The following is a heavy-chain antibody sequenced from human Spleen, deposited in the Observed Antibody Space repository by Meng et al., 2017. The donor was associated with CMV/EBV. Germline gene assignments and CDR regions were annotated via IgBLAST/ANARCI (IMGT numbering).Heavy chain of an antibody. V-gene: IGHV3-21*01. J-gene: IGHJ4*02. CDR1: GFIFSTYT. D-gene: IGHD7-27*01. CDR2: ISSSSGYI. Sequence: GESLKISCEASGFIFSTYTMNWVRQAPGKGLEWAASISSSSGYIYYEDSVKGRFTITRDNAKNSLFLQMNGLRAEDTGVYYCVRARRGGGWGSPCCYFDYWGQGTLVTVSS. CDR3: VRARRGGGWGSPCCYFDY.